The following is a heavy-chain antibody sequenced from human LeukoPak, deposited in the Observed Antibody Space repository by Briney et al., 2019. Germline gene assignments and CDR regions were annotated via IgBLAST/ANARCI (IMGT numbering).Heavy chain of an antibody. Sequence: ASVKVSCKASGYTFTSYGISWVRQAPGQGLEWMGWISAYNGNTNYAQKLQGRVTMTTDTSTSTAYMELRSLRSDDTAVYYCARVIGKWELLHYYYYYMDVWGKGTTVTVSS. CDR3: ARVIGKWELLHYYYYYMDV. CDR1: GYTFTSYG. D-gene: IGHD1-26*01. J-gene: IGHJ6*03. CDR2: ISAYNGNT. V-gene: IGHV1-18*01.